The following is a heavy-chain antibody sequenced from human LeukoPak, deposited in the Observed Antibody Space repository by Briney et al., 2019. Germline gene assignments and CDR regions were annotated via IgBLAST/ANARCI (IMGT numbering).Heavy chain of an antibody. CDR2: IHYSGST. Sequence: SETLSLTCTVSGASITSYYWSWIRQPSGKGLEWIGYIHYSGSTNYNPSLKSRVTMSVDTSKNQFSLKLSSVTPADTAVYYCARDRYIFAGPDAYYYMDVWGKGTTVTISS. V-gene: IGHV4-59*01. D-gene: IGHD5-18*01. CDR1: GASITSYY. CDR3: ARDRYIFAGPDAYYYMDV. J-gene: IGHJ6*03.